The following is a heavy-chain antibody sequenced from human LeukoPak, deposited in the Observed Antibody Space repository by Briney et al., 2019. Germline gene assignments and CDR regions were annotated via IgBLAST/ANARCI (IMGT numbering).Heavy chain of an antibody. CDR1: GFTFSNYW. CDR2: IKQDGSET. D-gene: IGHD5-24*01. V-gene: IGHV3-7*01. CDR3: ARETPRRGETRDGYR. Sequence: LSGGSLRLSCAASGFTFSNYWMNWVRQAPGKGLECLANIKQDGSETYYADSVKGRFTISRDNAKNSLYLQMNSLRAEDTAVYYCARETPRRGETRDGYRWGQGTLVTVSS. J-gene: IGHJ4*02.